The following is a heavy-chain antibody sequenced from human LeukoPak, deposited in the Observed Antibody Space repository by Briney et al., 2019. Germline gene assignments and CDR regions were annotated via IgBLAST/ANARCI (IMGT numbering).Heavy chain of an antibody. CDR2: IDTAGGT. J-gene: IGHJ3*02. CDR1: GFTFISYD. Sequence: GGSLRLSCAASGFTFISYDVHWVRQPTGKGLEWVSGIDTAGGTYYAGSVKGRFTISRENAKNSLSLQMNSLRAGDTAVYYCARRRYGLGSYSDAFDIWGQGTMVTVSS. D-gene: IGHD3-10*01. CDR3: ARRRYGLGSYSDAFDI. V-gene: IGHV3-13*04.